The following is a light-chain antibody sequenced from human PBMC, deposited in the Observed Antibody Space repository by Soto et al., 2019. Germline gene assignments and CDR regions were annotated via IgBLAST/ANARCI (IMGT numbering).Light chain of an antibody. V-gene: IGLV4-69*01. J-gene: IGLJ2*01. CDR2: LNSDGSH. Sequence: QHVLTQSPSASASLGASVKLTCTLSSGHSSYAIAWHQQQPEKGPRYLMKLNSDGSHSKGDGIPDRFSGSSSGAERYLTISGLQSEDEADYYCQTWGTGIRVFGGGTKLTVL. CDR1: SGHSSYA. CDR3: QTWGTGIRV.